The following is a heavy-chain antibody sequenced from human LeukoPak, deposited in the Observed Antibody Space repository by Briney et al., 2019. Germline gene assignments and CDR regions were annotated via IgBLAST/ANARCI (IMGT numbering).Heavy chain of an antibody. CDR1: GVSISSYY. D-gene: IGHD3-22*01. J-gene: IGHJ4*02. V-gene: IGHV4-59*01. Sequence: SETLSLTCTVSGVSISSYYWSWIRQPPGKGLEWIGYIYYSGSTNYNPSLKSRVTISVDTSKNQFSLKLSSVTAADTAVYYCASHNYYDSSGYREYWGQGTLVTVSS. CDR3: ASHNYYDSSGYREY. CDR2: IYYSGST.